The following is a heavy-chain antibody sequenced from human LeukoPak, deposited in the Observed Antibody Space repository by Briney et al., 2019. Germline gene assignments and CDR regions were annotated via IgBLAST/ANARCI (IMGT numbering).Heavy chain of an antibody. CDR2: ISAYNGNT. D-gene: IGHD3-9*01. Sequence: ASVKVSCKASGYTFTSYGISWVRQAPGQGLEWMGWISAYNGNTNYAQKFQGRVTMTRNTSISTAYMELSSLRSEDTAVYYCARGSGDILTGYYYYYYYMDVWGKGTTVTISS. CDR1: GYTFTSYG. V-gene: IGHV1-18*01. CDR3: ARGSGDILTGYYYYYYYMDV. J-gene: IGHJ6*03.